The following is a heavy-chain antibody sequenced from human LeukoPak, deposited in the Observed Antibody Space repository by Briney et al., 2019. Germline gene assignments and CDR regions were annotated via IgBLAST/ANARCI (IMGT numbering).Heavy chain of an antibody. Sequence: GASVKVSCKASGYTFTCYYMHWVRQAPGQGLEWMGWVNPNSGGTNYAQKFQGRVTMTRDTSISTAYMELSRLRSDDTAVYYCARPPHYYYDSSGYDWGQGTLVTVSS. CDR1: GYTFTCYY. V-gene: IGHV1-2*02. CDR3: ARPPHYYYDSSGYD. J-gene: IGHJ4*02. CDR2: VNPNSGGT. D-gene: IGHD3-22*01.